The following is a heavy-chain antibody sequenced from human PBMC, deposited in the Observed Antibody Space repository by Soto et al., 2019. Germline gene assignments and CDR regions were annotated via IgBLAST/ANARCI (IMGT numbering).Heavy chain of an antibody. V-gene: IGHV3-48*01. D-gene: IGHD1-26*01. CDR1: GFTFSSFN. J-gene: IGHJ5*02. CDR2: ISSDRGTI. Sequence: LVESGGTLVQPGGSLRLSCAASGFTFSSFNMNWVRQAPGKGLEWISYISSDRGTIYYADSVKGRFTIYRDDASNSLYLQMNNVRVEDTAVYYCARDSSAPNWDKRNWFDTWGQGTLVTVSS. CDR3: ARDSSAPNWDKRNWFDT.